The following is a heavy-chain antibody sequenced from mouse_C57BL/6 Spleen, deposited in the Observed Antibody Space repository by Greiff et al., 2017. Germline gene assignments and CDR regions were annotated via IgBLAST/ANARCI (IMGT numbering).Heavy chain of an antibody. CDR1: GFTFSSYA. D-gene: IGHD2-2*01. CDR2: ISSGGDYI. V-gene: IGHV5-9-1*02. J-gene: IGHJ2*01. Sequence: DVMLVESGEGLVQPGGSLKLSCAASGFTFSSYAMSWVRQTPEKRLEWVAYISSGGDYIAYADTVKGRFTISRDNARNTLYVQMSRLKSEDEAIYYYTRDRGSYGYAGEFGYWGQGATLTVAS. CDR3: TRDRGSYGYAGEFGY.